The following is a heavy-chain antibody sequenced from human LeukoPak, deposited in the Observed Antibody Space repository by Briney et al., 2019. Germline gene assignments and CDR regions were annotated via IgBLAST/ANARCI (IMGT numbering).Heavy chain of an antibody. CDR2: ISYDGSNK. CDR1: GFTFSIYG. J-gene: IGHJ6*02. Sequence: GGSLRLSCAACGFTFSIYGMHWVRQAPGKGLEWVAVISYDGSNKYYADSVKGRFTISRDNSKNTLYLQMNSLRAEDTAVYYCYHRYCSSTSCYSYYYYGMDVWGQGTTVTVSS. V-gene: IGHV3-30*03. D-gene: IGHD2-2*01. CDR3: YHRYCSSTSCYSYYYYGMDV.